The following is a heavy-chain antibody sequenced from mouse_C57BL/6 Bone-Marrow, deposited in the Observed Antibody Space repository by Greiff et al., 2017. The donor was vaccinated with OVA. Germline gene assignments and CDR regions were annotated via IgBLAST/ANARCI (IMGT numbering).Heavy chain of an antibody. Sequence: EVMLVESGGGLVKPGGSLKLSCAASGFTFSSYAMSWVRQTPEKRLEWVATISAGGSYTYYPDNVKGRFTISRDNAKNNLYLQMSHLKSEDTAMYYCARGDYYGSSSFDYWGQGTTLTVSS. J-gene: IGHJ2*01. CDR3: ARGDYYGSSSFDY. CDR2: ISAGGSYT. CDR1: GFTFSSYA. D-gene: IGHD1-1*01. V-gene: IGHV5-4*03.